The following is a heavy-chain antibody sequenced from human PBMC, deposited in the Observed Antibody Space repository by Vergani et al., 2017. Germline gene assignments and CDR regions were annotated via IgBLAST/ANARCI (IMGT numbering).Heavy chain of an antibody. Sequence: QLQLQESGPGLVKPSETLFLTCTVSGGSISSSSYYWGWIRQPPGKGLEWIGYIYYSGSTYYKPHLKSRVTISVDTSKHQFSLKLSSVTAADTAVYYCARGGTCSSLQRMDAFDIWGQGTMVTVSS. D-gene: IGHD6-13*01. CDR1: GGSISSSSYY. V-gene: IGHV4-31*03. CDR3: ARGGTCSSLQRMDAFDI. J-gene: IGHJ3*02. CDR2: IYYSGST.